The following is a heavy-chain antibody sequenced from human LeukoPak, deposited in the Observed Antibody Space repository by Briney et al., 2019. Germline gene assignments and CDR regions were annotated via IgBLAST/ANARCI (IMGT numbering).Heavy chain of an antibody. V-gene: IGHV1-3*01. CDR3: ARDYYDSSGYYYEFDY. Sequence: ASVKVSCKASGYTFTSYAMHWVRQAPGQRLEWMGWINAGNGNTKYSQKFQGRVTITRDTSASTAYMELSSLRSEDTAVYYCARDYYDSSGYYYEFDYRGQGTLVTVSS. CDR1: GYTFTSYA. D-gene: IGHD3-22*01. CDR2: INAGNGNT. J-gene: IGHJ4*02.